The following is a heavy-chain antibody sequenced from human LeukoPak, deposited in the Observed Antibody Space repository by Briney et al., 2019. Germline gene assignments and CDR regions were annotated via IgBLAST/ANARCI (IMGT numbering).Heavy chain of an antibody. CDR1: GFTFSSYG. V-gene: IGHV3-23*01. CDR3: AKGKTLVRGVIILDY. CDR2: ISGSGGST. Sequence: GGSLRLSCAASGFTFSSYGMHWVRQAPGKGLEWVSAISGSGGSTYYADSVKGRFTISRDNSKNTLYLQMNSLRAEDTAVYYCAKGKTLVRGVIILDYWGQGTLVTVSS. J-gene: IGHJ4*02. D-gene: IGHD3-10*01.